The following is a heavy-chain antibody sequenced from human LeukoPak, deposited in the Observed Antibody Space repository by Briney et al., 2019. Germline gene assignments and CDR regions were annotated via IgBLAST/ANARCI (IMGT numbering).Heavy chain of an antibody. J-gene: IGHJ4*02. V-gene: IGHV4-4*07. Sequence: SETLSLTCTVSGGSISSYYWSWIRQPAGKGLEWIGRMYTSGSTNYNPSLKSRVTMSLDTSKNQLSLKLISVTAADTAVYYCARVKGVVTAILDYWGQGTLVTVSS. D-gene: IGHD2-21*02. CDR3: ARVKGVVTAILDY. CDR1: GGSISSYY. CDR2: MYTSGST.